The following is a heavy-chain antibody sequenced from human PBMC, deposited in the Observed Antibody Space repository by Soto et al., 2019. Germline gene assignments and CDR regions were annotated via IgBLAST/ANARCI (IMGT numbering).Heavy chain of an antibody. CDR1: GFTLSTYT. CDR2: ISSSSDYI. J-gene: IGHJ5*02. Sequence: EGSLRLSCAASGFTLSTYTMNWVRQAPGKGLEWVSSISSSSDYIYYADSVKGRFTISRDNAKNSLFLQMNSLRAEDTAVYYCARDRALNWFDPWGQGTLVTVSS. CDR3: ARDRALNWFDP. V-gene: IGHV3-21*01.